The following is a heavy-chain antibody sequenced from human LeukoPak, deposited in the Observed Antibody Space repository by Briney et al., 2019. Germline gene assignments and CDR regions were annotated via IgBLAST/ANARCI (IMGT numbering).Heavy chain of an antibody. D-gene: IGHD3-3*01. CDR1: GFTFSTYA. V-gene: IGHV3-23*01. Sequence: GGSLRLSCAASGFTFSTYAMNWVRQAPGKGLEWVSGISGSGGSTYYADSVKGRFTISRDNSKNTLYLQMNSLRAEDTAVYYCAKRAYDFWSGSSYYYYYMDVWGKGTTVTVSS. CDR2: ISGSGGST. CDR3: AKRAYDFWSGSSYYYYYMDV. J-gene: IGHJ6*03.